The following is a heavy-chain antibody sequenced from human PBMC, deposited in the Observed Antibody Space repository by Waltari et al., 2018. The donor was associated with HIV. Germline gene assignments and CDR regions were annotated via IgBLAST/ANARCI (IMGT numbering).Heavy chain of an antibody. Sequence: QVHLQESGPGVVKPSQTLSLTCVLSADRVPTNLGVWNWLRQSPSRGLEWLGKTYYRSKWYTDYALFVRGRITLAADTSNNRLSLQLTSVTPEDTAVYYCVRNRGSGTFSGGYDCWGQGILVTVSP. CDR3: VRNRGSGTFSGGYDC. D-gene: IGHD1-26*01. CDR2: TYYRSKWYT. CDR1: ADRVPTNLGV. V-gene: IGHV6-1*01. J-gene: IGHJ4*02.